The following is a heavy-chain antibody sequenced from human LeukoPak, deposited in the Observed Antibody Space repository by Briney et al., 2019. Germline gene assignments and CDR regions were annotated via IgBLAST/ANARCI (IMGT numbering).Heavy chain of an antibody. CDR3: ARGGGITMIVVVTAPFEY. Sequence: SETLSLTCAVYGGSFSGYYWSWIRQPPGKGLECIREINHSGSTNYNPSLKSRVTISVDTSKNQFSLKLSSVTAADTAVYYCARGGGITMIVVVTAPFEYWGQGTLVTVSS. CDR2: INHSGST. J-gene: IGHJ4*02. CDR1: GGSFSGYY. D-gene: IGHD3-22*01. V-gene: IGHV4-34*01.